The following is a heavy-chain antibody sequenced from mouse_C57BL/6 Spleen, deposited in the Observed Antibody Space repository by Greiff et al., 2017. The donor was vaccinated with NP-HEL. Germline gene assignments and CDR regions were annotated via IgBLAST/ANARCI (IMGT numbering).Heavy chain of an antibody. CDR2: ISSGSSTS. CDR3: ARGVVQYYFDY. J-gene: IGHJ2*01. D-gene: IGHD1-1*01. V-gene: IGHV5-17*01. CDR1: GFTFSDYG. Sequence: EVKLMESGGGLVKPGGSLKLSCAASGFTFSDYGMHWVRQAPEKGLEWVAYISSGSSTSYYADKVKGRFTISRDNAKNTLFLQRTSLRSEDTAMYYCARGVVQYYFDYWGQGTTLTVSS.